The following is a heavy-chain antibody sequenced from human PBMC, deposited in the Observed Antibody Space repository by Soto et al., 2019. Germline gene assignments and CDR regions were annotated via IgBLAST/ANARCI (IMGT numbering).Heavy chain of an antibody. Sequence: GGSLRLSCAASGFTFSSYGMHWVRQAPGKGLEWVAVIWYDGSNKYYADSVKGRFTISRDNSKNTLYLQMNSLRAEDTAVYYCARDAFMYYYDSSGYYSNWFDPWGQGTLVTVSS. CDR2: IWYDGSNK. D-gene: IGHD3-22*01. CDR1: GFTFSSYG. V-gene: IGHV3-33*01. J-gene: IGHJ5*02. CDR3: ARDAFMYYYDSSGYYSNWFDP.